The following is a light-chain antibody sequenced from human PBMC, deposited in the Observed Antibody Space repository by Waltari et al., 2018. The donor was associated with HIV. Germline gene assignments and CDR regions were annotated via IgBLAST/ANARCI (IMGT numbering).Light chain of an antibody. J-gene: IGKJ4*01. Sequence: DIQMTQSPSSLSASVGDRVTITCRASQSISSYLNWYQQKPGKAPKVLIYVASSLQSGVPSRFSGSGSGTDFTLTISSLQPEDFATYYCQQSYSTPPTFGGGTKVGIK. CDR3: QQSYSTPPT. V-gene: IGKV1-39*01. CDR1: QSISSY. CDR2: VAS.